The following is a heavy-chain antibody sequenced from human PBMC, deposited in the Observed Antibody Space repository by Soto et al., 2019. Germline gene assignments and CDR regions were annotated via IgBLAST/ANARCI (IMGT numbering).Heavy chain of an antibody. J-gene: IGHJ4*02. CDR2: MSGSGGST. CDR1: GFTFSSYA. D-gene: IGHD6-19*01. CDR3: AKAARQWPGPYYFDY. Sequence: GGSLRLSCAASGFTFSSYAMSWGRQAPGKGLEWVSAMSGSGGSTYYADSVKGRFTISRDNSKNTLYLQMNSLRAEDTAVYYCAKAARQWPGPYYFDYWGPGTLVTVSS. V-gene: IGHV3-23*01.